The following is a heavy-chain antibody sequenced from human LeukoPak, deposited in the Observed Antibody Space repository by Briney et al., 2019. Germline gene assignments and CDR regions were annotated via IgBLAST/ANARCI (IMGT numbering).Heavy chain of an antibody. V-gene: IGHV3-30*04. CDR3: ASNYYDYVWGSYRLSGDNDY. D-gene: IGHD3-16*02. CDR1: GFTFSSYA. Sequence: PGGSLRLSCAASGFTFSSYAMHWVRQAPGKGLEWVAVISYDGSNKYYADSVKGRFTISRDNSKNTLYLQMNSLRAEDTAVYYCASNYYDYVWGSYRLSGDNDYWGQGTLVTVSS. CDR2: ISYDGSNK. J-gene: IGHJ4*02.